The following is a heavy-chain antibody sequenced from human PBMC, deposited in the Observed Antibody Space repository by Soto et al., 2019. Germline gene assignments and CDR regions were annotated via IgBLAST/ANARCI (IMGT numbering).Heavy chain of an antibody. J-gene: IGHJ6*03. Sequence: SETLSLTCTVSGGSISSGGYYWSWIRQHPGKGLEWIGYIYYSGSTYYNPSLKSRVTISVDTSKNQFSLKLSSVTAADTAVYYCARDGVTGTTNHYYYMDVWGKGTTVTVSS. CDR1: GGSISSGGYY. CDR2: IYYSGST. D-gene: IGHD1-7*01. V-gene: IGHV4-31*03. CDR3: ARDGVTGTTNHYYYMDV.